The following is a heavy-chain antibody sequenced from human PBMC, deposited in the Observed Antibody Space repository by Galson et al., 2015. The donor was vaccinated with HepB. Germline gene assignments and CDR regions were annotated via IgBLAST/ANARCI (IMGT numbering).Heavy chain of an antibody. Sequence: SLRLSCAASGFTFSSYGMHWVRQAPGKGPEWVAVLSYDGSNKFYADSVTGRFPISRDNSKNTLYLQMNSLRAEDTAVYYCAKEALISSIWLGGFDSWGQGTLVTVSS. D-gene: IGHD6-13*01. CDR3: AKEALISSIWLGGFDS. V-gene: IGHV3-30*18. CDR2: LSYDGSNK. CDR1: GFTFSSYG. J-gene: IGHJ4*02.